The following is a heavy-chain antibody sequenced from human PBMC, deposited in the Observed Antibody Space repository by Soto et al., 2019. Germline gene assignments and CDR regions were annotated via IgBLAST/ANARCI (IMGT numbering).Heavy chain of an antibody. J-gene: IGHJ3*02. Sequence: ASVKVSCKASGYTFTSYDINWVRQATGQGLEWMGWMNPNSGNTGYAQKFQGRVTMTRNTSISTDYMELSSLRSEDTAVYYCARGRWYYYDSSGHYSRNAFDIWGQGTMVTVSS. D-gene: IGHD3-22*01. CDR2: MNPNSGNT. V-gene: IGHV1-8*01. CDR3: ARGRWYYYDSSGHYSRNAFDI. CDR1: GYTFTSYD.